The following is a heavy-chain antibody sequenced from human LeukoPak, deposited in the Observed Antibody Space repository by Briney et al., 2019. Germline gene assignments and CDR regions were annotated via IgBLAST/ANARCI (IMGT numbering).Heavy chain of an antibody. CDR3: AKLVGVVIIPVYFDY. CDR2: ISGSGGST. D-gene: IGHD3-3*01. J-gene: IGHJ4*02. CDR1: GFSFSSDA. Sequence: PGGSLRLSCAASGFSFSSDAMSWVRQAPGKGLEWVSAISGSGGSTYYADSVKGRFTISRDNSKNTLYLQMNSLRAEDTAVYYCAKLVGVVIIPVYFDYWGQGTLVTVSS. V-gene: IGHV3-23*01.